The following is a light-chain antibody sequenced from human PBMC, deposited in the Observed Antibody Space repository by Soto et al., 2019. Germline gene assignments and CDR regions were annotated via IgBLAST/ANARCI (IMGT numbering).Light chain of an antibody. Sequence: DIQMTQSPSTLSASVGDRVTITCRASQSIRGWLAWYQQKPGKAPKLLIYDASSLESGVPSRFSGSGSGTDFTLTIGSLQPDDFATYYCQQYISYSLTFGGGTKVEIK. V-gene: IGKV1-5*01. CDR2: DAS. J-gene: IGKJ4*01. CDR3: QQYISYSLT. CDR1: QSIRGW.